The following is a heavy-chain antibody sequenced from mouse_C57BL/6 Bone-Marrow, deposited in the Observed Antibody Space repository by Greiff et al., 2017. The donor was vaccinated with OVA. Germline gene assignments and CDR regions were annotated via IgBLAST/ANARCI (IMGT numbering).Heavy chain of an antibody. Sequence: VKLMESGPGLVAPSQSLSITCTVSGFSLTSYGVHWVRQPPGKGLEWLVVIWSDGSTTYNSALKSRLSISKDNSKSQVFLKMNSLQTDDTAMYYCARHYDYGSSWYFDVWGTGTTVTVSS. D-gene: IGHD1-1*01. CDR2: IWSDGST. V-gene: IGHV2-6-1*01. CDR1: GFSLTSYG. J-gene: IGHJ1*03. CDR3: ARHYDYGSSWYFDV.